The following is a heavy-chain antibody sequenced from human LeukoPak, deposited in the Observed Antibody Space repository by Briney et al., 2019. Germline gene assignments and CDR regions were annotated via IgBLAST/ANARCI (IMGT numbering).Heavy chain of an antibody. CDR3: ARDPTNCSGGSCYPSYLDY. CDR1: GYSFSGYF. CDR2: IHPISGGT. J-gene: IGHJ4*02. Sequence: GASVKVSCKASGYSFSGYFIHWVRQAPGQGLEWMGWIHPISGGTNSAQKFQGRVTMSRDTSNNTAYMELSRLRSDDTAVYYCARDPTNCSGGSCYPSYLDYWGQGTLVTVFS. D-gene: IGHD2-15*01. V-gene: IGHV1-2*02.